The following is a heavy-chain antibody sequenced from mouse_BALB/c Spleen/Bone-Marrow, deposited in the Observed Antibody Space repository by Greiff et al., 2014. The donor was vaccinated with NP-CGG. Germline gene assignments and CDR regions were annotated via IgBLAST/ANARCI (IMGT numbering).Heavy chain of an antibody. D-gene: IGHD2-4*01. CDR1: GYAFSSSW. CDR3: ALYDYDGLSWFAY. V-gene: IGHV1-82*01. CDR2: IYPGDGNT. Sequence: QVQLQQPGPELVKPGASVKISCKASGYAFSSSWMNWVKQRPGQGLEWIGRIYPGDGNTNYNGKFKGKATLTADKSSTTAYTQLSSLTSVDSAVYFCALYDYDGLSWFAYWGQGTLVTVSA. J-gene: IGHJ3*01.